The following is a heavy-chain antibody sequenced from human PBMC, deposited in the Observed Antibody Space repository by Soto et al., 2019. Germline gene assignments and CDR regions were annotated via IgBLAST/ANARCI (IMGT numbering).Heavy chain of an antibody. J-gene: IGHJ6*02. V-gene: IGHV1-2*04. CDR3: ARDFKEYTSSCPPLYGMDV. CDR2: INPNSGGT. D-gene: IGHD6-13*01. CDR1: GYTFTGNY. Sequence: ASVKVSCKASGYTFTGNYMHWVRQAPGQGLEWMGWINPNSGGTNYAQKFQGWVTMTRDTSISTAYMELSRLRSDDTAVYYCARDFKEYTSSCPPLYGMDVWGQGTTVTVSS.